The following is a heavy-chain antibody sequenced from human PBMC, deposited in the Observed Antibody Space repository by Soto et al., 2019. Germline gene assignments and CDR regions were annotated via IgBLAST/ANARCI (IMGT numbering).Heavy chain of an antibody. Sequence: SVKVSCKASGGTFSSYAISWVRQAPGQGLEWMGGIIPIFGTVNYAQKFQGRVTITADKSTSTAYMELSSLRSEDTAVYYCARGENYYGSGSYYKIAWTMFDYWGQGTLVTVSS. D-gene: IGHD3-10*01. J-gene: IGHJ4*02. V-gene: IGHV1-69*06. CDR1: GGTFSSYA. CDR2: IIPIFGTV. CDR3: ARGENYYGSGSYYKIAWTMFDY.